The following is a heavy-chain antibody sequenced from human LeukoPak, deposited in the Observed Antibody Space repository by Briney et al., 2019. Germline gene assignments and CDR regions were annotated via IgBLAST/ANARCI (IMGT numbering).Heavy chain of an antibody. J-gene: IGHJ4*02. D-gene: IGHD6-19*01. Sequence: GASVKVSCKASGYTFTSYGISWVRQAPGQGLEWMGWISAYNGNTNYAQKLQGRVTKTTDTSTSTAYMELRSLRSDDTAVYYCARNSGYAPMGSSGGGDYWGQGTLVTVSS. CDR1: GYTFTSYG. CDR3: ARNSGYAPMGSSGGGDY. V-gene: IGHV1-18*01. CDR2: ISAYNGNT.